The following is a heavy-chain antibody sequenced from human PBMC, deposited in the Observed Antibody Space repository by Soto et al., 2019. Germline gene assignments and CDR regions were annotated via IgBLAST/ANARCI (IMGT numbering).Heavy chain of an antibody. V-gene: IGHV3-48*02. CDR1: GFTFSSYS. CDR3: AREPGGCSGGSCYSVPEYYYGMDV. J-gene: IGHJ6*02. Sequence: GGSLRLSCAASGFTFSSYSMNWVRQAPGKGLEWVSYISSSSTIYYADSVKGRFTISRDNAKNSLYLQMNSLRDEDTAVYYCAREPGGCSGGSCYSVPEYYYGMDVWGQGTTVTVSS. D-gene: IGHD2-15*01. CDR2: ISSSSTI.